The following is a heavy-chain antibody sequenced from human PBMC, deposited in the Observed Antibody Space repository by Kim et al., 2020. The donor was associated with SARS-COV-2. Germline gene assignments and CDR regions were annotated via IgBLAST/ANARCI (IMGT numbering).Heavy chain of an antibody. J-gene: IGHJ6*02. CDR3: ARGSGARRANYYYYYGMDV. D-gene: IGHD3-10*01. Sequence: SRVTIYVDTSKNQFSLKLSSVTAADTAVYYCARGSGARRANYYYYYGMDVWGQGTTVTVSS. V-gene: IGHV4-34*01.